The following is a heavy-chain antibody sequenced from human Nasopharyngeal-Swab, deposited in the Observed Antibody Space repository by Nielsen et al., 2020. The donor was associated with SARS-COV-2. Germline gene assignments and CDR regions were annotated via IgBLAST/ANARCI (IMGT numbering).Heavy chain of an antibody. CDR2: INHSGGT. J-gene: IGHJ6*03. D-gene: IGHD3-9*01. Sequence: SQTLSLTCAVYGGSFSGYYWSWIRQPPGKGLEWIGEINHSGGTNYNPSLKSRVTMSVDTSKNQFSLKLSSVTAADTAIYYCARASIFGYYYYYMDVWDKGTTVTVPS. V-gene: IGHV4-34*01. CDR1: GGSFSGYY. CDR3: ARASIFGYYYYYMDV.